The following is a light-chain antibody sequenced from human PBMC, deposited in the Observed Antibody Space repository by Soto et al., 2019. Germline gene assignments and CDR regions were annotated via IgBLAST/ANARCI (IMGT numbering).Light chain of an antibody. V-gene: IGKV3-20*01. CDR2: GAS. CDR3: QQYAGSST. CDR1: QSVSSSS. J-gene: IGKJ1*01. Sequence: EIVLTQSPVPLSLSPGERATLSCRASQSVSSSSLAWYQQKPGQAPRLLIFGASSRATGIPDRFSGSGSGTDFTLTISILEPEDFAVYYCQQYAGSSTFGQGTKVDI.